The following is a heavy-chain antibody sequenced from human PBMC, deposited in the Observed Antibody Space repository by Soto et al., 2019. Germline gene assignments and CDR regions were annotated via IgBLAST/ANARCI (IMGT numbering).Heavy chain of an antibody. CDR1: GFTFSTYS. Sequence: PGGSLRLSCAASGFTFSTYSMNWVRQAPGKGLEWVSSISSRSDYIYYADSVKGRFTISRDNAKNSLYLHMNSLRAEDTAVYYCASWWLTPFDSWGQGTLVTVSS. D-gene: IGHD6-19*01. CDR2: ISSRSDYI. J-gene: IGHJ4*02. V-gene: IGHV3-21*01. CDR3: ASWWLTPFDS.